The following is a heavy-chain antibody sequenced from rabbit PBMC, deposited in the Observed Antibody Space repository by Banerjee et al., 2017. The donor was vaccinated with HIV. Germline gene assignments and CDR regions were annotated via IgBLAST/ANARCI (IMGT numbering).Heavy chain of an antibody. D-gene: IGHD8-1*01. CDR3: ARYAAGSGYPL. J-gene: IGHJ6*01. V-gene: IGHV1S45*01. CDR1: GFSFSNGYV. Sequence: QEQLEESGGDLVKPEGSLTLTCTASGFSFSNGYVMCWVRQAPGKGLEWIACINTISGDTVYATWAKGRFTISRTSSTTVALQMTSLTAADTATYFCARYAAGSGYPLWGPGTLVTVS. CDR2: INTISGDT.